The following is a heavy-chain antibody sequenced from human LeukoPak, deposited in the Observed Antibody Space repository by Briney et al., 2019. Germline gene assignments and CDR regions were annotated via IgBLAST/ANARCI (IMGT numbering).Heavy chain of an antibody. V-gene: IGHV1-69*01. Sequence: SVKVSCKASGGTFSSYAISWVRQAPGQGLEWMGGIIPIFGTANYAQKFQGRVTITADESTSTAYIELSSLRSEDTAVYYCARDRDCSSTSCYANCYYGMDVWGQGTTVTVPS. J-gene: IGHJ6*02. CDR3: ARDRDCSSTSCYANCYYGMDV. CDR1: GGTFSSYA. CDR2: IIPIFGTA. D-gene: IGHD2-2*01.